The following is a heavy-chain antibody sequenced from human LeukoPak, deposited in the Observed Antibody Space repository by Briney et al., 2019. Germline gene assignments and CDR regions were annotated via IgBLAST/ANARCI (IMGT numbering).Heavy chain of an antibody. Sequence: PSQTLSLTCSVSGASININNYYWSWIRQHPGKGLEWIGYIYYSGNSYYTPSLQSRVRLSVDTSKNQFSLRLSSVTAADTAVYYWARLVYDDLHSFDYWGKGSLVTVSS. V-gene: IGHV4-31*03. CDR2: IYYSGNS. CDR3: ARLVYDDLHSFDY. CDR1: GASININNYY. J-gene: IGHJ4*02. D-gene: IGHD5/OR15-5a*01.